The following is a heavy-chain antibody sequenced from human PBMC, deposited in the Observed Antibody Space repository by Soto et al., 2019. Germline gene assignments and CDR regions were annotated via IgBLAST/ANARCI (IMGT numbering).Heavy chain of an antibody. Sequence: PGESLKISCQAFGYSFITYWIGWVRQKPGKGLEWMGLIYPGDSDDRYSPSFQGQVKISADKSSGTAYLQWTSLKASDTAMYYCVRQRGYSGYDIAHWGQGTQVTVYS. CDR2: IYPGDSDD. D-gene: IGHD5-12*01. J-gene: IGHJ4*02. V-gene: IGHV5-51*01. CDR1: GYSFITYW. CDR3: VRQRGYSGYDIAH.